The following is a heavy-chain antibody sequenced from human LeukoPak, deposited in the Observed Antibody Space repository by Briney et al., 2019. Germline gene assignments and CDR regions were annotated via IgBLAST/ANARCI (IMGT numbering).Heavy chain of an antibody. Sequence: GGSLRLSCAASGFTFSSYGMHWVRQAPGKGLEWVAVISYDGSNEYYADSVKGRFTISRDNSKNTLYLQMNSLRAEDTAVYYCAKSEFRLPGNYFDYWGQGTLVTVSS. D-gene: IGHD3-10*01. J-gene: IGHJ4*02. CDR3: AKSEFRLPGNYFDY. CDR2: ISYDGSNE. V-gene: IGHV3-30*18. CDR1: GFTFSSYG.